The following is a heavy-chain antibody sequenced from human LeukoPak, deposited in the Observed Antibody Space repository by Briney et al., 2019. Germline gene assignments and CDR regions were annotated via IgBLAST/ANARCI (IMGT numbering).Heavy chain of an antibody. V-gene: IGHV4-61*02. CDR1: GGSISSGSYY. Sequence: ASETLSLTCTVSGGSISSGSYYWSWIRQPAGKGLEWIGRIYTSGSTSYNPSLKSRVTISVDTSKNQFSLKLSSVTAADTAVYYCAGRSYSSAGLPTGAFDIWGQGTMVTVSS. CDR3: AGRSYSSAGLPTGAFDI. J-gene: IGHJ3*02. CDR2: IYTSGST. D-gene: IGHD6-19*01.